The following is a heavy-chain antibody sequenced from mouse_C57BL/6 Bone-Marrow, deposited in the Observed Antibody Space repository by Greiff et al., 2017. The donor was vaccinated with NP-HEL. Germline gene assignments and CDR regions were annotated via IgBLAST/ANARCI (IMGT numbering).Heavy chain of an antibody. CDR1: GYTFTSYW. V-gene: IGHV1-5*01. CDR3: TRRKITTVVEGYFDY. D-gene: IGHD1-1*01. J-gene: IGHJ2*01. CDR2: IYPGNSDT. Sequence: EVQLQESGTVLARPGASVKMSCKTSGYTFTSYWMHWVKQRPGQGLEWIGAIYPGNSDTSYNQKFKGKAKLTAVTSASTAFMELRSLTNEDSAVYYCTRRKITTVVEGYFDYWGQGTTLTVSS.